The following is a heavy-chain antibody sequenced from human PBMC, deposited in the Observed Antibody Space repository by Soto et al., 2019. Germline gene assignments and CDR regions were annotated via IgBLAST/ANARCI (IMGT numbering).Heavy chain of an antibody. CDR2: IFHGGST. V-gene: IGHV4-34*12. J-gene: IGHJ5*02. Sequence: SSETLSLTCAVYDESFNGYYWSWIRQPPGKGLEWIGEIFHGGSTDYSPSLKSRVTISVDTSKNQFSLELSSVTAADTAVYYCARERKDDFWSGYYPINWFDPWGQGTLVTVSS. D-gene: IGHD3-3*01. CDR1: DESFNGYY. CDR3: ARERKDDFWSGYYPINWFDP.